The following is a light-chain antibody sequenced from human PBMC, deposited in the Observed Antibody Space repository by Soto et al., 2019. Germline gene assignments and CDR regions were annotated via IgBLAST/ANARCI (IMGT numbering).Light chain of an antibody. Sequence: DIQMTQSPSSLSASVEDRVTITCRASQSISSYLNWYQQKPGKAPKLLIYAASSLQSGVPSRFSGSGSGTDFTLTISSLQPEDFATYYCQQSYSTVWTFGQGTKVDIK. CDR3: QQSYSTVWT. CDR1: QSISSY. CDR2: AAS. V-gene: IGKV1-39*01. J-gene: IGKJ1*01.